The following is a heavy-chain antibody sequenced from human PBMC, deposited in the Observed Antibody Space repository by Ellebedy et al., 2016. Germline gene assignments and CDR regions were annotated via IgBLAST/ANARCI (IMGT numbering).Heavy chain of an antibody. J-gene: IGHJ4*02. CDR2: SSHGGTM. CDR1: GFTVSSSY. Sequence: GESLKISCAASGFTVSSSYVSWVRQAPGKGLEWVSMSSHGGTMHYADYVKGRLSISRDNSKNTLYLQMNRLRAEDTAMYYCARGNTIPCPEPLDYWGQGTLITVSS. CDR3: ARGNTIPCPEPLDY. V-gene: IGHV3-53*01. D-gene: IGHD1-14*01.